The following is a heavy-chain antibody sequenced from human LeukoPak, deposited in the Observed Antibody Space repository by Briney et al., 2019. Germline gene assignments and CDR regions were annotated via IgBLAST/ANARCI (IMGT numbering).Heavy chain of an antibody. CDR3: ARDFGGDGYNS. Sequence: AGGSLILSCVASGFTFSDYGMHWVRQAPGKGLEWVAVIWFDESNKYYADSVKGRFTISRDNSKNTLYLQMNSLRAEDTAVYYCARDFGGDGYNSWGQGTLVTVSS. CDR2: IWFDESNK. J-gene: IGHJ4*02. V-gene: IGHV3-33*01. D-gene: IGHD5-24*01. CDR1: GFTFSDYG.